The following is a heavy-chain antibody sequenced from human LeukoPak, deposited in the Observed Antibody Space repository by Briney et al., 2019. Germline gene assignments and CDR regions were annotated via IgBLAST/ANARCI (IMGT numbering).Heavy chain of an antibody. CDR3: ARSKSWYSTDASDI. CDR1: GFTFSNYA. D-gene: IGHD2-15*01. Sequence: PGGSLRLSCAATGFTFSNYAMSWVRQAPGKGLEWVSAISGSGGSTYYADSVKGRFTISRDNAKNTLYLQMNSLRAEDTAVYHCARSKSWYSTDASDIWGQGTMVTVSS. V-gene: IGHV3-23*01. CDR2: ISGSGGST. J-gene: IGHJ3*02.